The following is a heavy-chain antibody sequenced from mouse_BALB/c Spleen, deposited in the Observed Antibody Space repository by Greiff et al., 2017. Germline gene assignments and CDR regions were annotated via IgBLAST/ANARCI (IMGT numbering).Heavy chain of an antibody. CDR2: ILPGSGST. CDR3: AYYYGSSYDAMDY. V-gene: IGHV1-9*01. Sequence: QVQLKQSGAELMKPGASVKISCKATGYTFSSYWIEWVKQRPGHGLEWIGEILPGSGSTNYNEKFKGKATFTADTSSNTAYLQLSSLTSEDTAVYYCAYYYGSSYDAMDYWGQGTSVTVSS. D-gene: IGHD1-1*01. J-gene: IGHJ4*01. CDR1: GYTFSSYW.